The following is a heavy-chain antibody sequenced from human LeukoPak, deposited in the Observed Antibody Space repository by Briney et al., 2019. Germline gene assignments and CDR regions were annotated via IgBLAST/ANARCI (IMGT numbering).Heavy chain of an antibody. D-gene: IGHD3-3*01. CDR3: AKSPRLRFLEWFDY. CDR1: GFTFSSYA. V-gene: IGHV3-23*01. Sequence: PGGSLRLSCAASGFTFSSYAMSWVRQAPGKGLEWVSAISGSGDSTYYADSVKGRFTISRDNSKNTLYLQMNSLRAEDTAVYYCAKSPRLRFLEWFDYWGQGTLVTVSS. J-gene: IGHJ5*01. CDR2: ISGSGDST.